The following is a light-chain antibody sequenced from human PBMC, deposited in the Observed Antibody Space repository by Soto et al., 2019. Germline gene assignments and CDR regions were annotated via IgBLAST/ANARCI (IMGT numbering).Light chain of an antibody. CDR1: SSDVGSYNL. J-gene: IGLJ3*02. CDR2: EGS. Sequence: QSALTQPASVSGSPGQSITISCTGTSSDVGSYNLVSWYQQHPGKAPKLMIYEGSKRPSGDSNRFSGSKSGNTASLTISGLQAEDEADYSCCSYAGSSTGVFGGGTKLTVL. V-gene: IGLV2-23*01. CDR3: CSYAGSSTGV.